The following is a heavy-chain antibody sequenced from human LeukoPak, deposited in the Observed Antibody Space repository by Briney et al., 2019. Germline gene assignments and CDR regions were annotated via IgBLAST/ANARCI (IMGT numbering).Heavy chain of an antibody. CDR3: ARDPHVNDYGGNLFYYYYGMDV. CDR1: GYTFTSYG. Sequence: GASVKVSCKASGYTFTSYGISWVRQAPGQGLEWMGWISAYNGNTNYAQKLQGRVTMTTDTSTSTAYMELRSLRSHDTAVYYCARDPHVNDYGGNLFYYYYGMDVWGQGTTVTVSS. D-gene: IGHD4-23*01. CDR2: ISAYNGNT. V-gene: IGHV1-18*01. J-gene: IGHJ6*02.